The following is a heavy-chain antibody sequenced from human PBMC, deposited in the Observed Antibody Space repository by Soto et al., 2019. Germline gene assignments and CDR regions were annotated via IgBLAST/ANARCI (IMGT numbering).Heavy chain of an antibody. J-gene: IGHJ4*02. V-gene: IGHV4-31*03. Sequence: SETLSLTCTVSGGSISSGGYYWSWIRQHPGKGLEWIGYIYYSGSTYHNPSLKSRVTISVDTSKNQFSLKLSSVTAADTAVYYCARVGYDHHTFDYWGQGTLVTVSS. CDR2: IYYSGST. CDR3: ARVGYDHHTFDY. CDR1: GGSISSGGYY. D-gene: IGHD5-12*01.